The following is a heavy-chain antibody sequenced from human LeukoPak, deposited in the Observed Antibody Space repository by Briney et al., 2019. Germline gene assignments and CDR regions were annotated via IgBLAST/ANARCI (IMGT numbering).Heavy chain of an antibody. CDR2: ISANGGGT. CDR1: GFTFSNYA. D-gene: IGHD6-13*01. J-gene: IGHJ4*02. Sequence: GSLILSCAASGFTFSNYAMSWVRQAPGKGLEWVSAISANGGGTYYADSVKGRFTISRDNSKNTLYLQMNSLRAEDTAVYYCAKGSSPFDYWGQGTLVTVSS. V-gene: IGHV3-23*01. CDR3: AKGSSPFDY.